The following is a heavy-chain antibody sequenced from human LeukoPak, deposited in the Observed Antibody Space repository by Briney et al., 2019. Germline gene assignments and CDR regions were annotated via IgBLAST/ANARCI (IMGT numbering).Heavy chain of an antibody. CDR3: AISVRDGYNYYFDY. V-gene: IGHV3-53*01. J-gene: IGHJ4*02. CDR2: IYSGGST. D-gene: IGHD5-24*01. CDR1: GFTVSSNY. Sequence: PGGSLRLSCAASGFTVSSNYMSWVRQAPGKGLEWVSVIYSGGSTYYADSVKGRFTISRDNSKNTLYLQMNSLRAEDTAVYYCAISVRDGYNYYFDYWGQGTLVTVSS.